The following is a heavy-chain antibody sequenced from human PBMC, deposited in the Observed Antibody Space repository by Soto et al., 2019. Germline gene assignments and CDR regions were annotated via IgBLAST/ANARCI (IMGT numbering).Heavy chain of an antibody. CDR1: GFTFSDYS. Sequence: QVQLVQSGAEVKKPGAPVKVSCKASGFTFSDYSINWVRQAPGQRPEWVGWINAGNGNTKYSHNFRDRVTITRDTSATTTYMELSSLRFDDTAVFYCARGRGVRRLARYYRDYWGQGTLVTVSS. CDR3: ARGRGVRRLARYYRDY. V-gene: IGHV1-3*01. D-gene: IGHD3-16*01. J-gene: IGHJ4*02. CDR2: INAGNGNT.